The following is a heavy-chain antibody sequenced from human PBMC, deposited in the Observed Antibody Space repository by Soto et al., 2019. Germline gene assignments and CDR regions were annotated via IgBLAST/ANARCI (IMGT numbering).Heavy chain of an antibody. CDR3: ARDSWGSGLVDY. CDR2: INSDGSIT. D-gene: IGHD2-15*01. J-gene: IGHJ4*02. V-gene: IGHV3-74*01. CDR1: GFTFSRYW. Sequence: EVQLVESGGGLVQPGGSLRLSCAASGFTFSRYWMHWFRQDPGKGLVWVSRINSDGSITNYADSVKGRFTISRDNAKNTLYLQMNSLRADDTAVYYCARDSWGSGLVDYWGQGTLLTVSS.